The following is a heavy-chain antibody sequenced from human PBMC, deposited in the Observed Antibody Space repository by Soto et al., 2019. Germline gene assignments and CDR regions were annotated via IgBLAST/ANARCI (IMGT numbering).Heavy chain of an antibody. CDR1: GYTFTSYG. CDR2: ISAYNSNI. D-gene: IGHD1-26*01. J-gene: IGHJ4*02. Sequence: ASVQVSCKDSGYTFTSYGISWVRQTPGQGLEWMGWISAYNSNINYAQKLQGRVTMTTDTSTSTAYMELRSLRSDDTAVYFCARDRLGATGDYWGQGTLVTVSS. CDR3: ARDRLGATGDY. V-gene: IGHV1-18*01.